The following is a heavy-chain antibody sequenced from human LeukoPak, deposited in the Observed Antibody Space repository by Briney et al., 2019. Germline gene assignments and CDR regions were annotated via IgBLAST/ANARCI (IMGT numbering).Heavy chain of an antibody. CDR2: MNEYGSEI. CDR3: AKKGYYASGSYFDY. Sequence: GGSLRLSCAASGFTFSSYWMSWVRQAPGKGLEWVAKMNEYGSEIFYVDSVKGRFTISRDNSKNTLYLQMNSLRAEDTAMYYCAKKGYYASGSYFDYWGQGTLVTVSS. V-gene: IGHV3-7*01. CDR1: GFTFSSYW. D-gene: IGHD3-10*01. J-gene: IGHJ4*02.